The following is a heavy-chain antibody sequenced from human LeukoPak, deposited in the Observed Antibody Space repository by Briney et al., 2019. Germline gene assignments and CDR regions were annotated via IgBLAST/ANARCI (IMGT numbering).Heavy chain of an antibody. D-gene: IGHD2-8*01. CDR3: ARDCSNGVCFPRDY. CDR2: ITTYNGNR. J-gene: IGHJ4*02. CDR1: GYTLSDYG. Sequence: ASVKVSCKASGYTLSDYGISWVRQAPGQGLEWAGWITTYNGNRKYAEKFQGRVTMTTDTSTSTYYMEMRSLRSDDTAIYYCARDCSNGVCFPRDYWGQGTQITVST. V-gene: IGHV1-18*01.